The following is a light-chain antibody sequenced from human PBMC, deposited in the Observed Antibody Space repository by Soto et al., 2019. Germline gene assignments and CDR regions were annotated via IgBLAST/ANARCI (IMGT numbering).Light chain of an antibody. CDR3: KQAKSFALS. J-gene: IGKJ4*01. Sequence: DIQMTQSPSSVSASVGDRVTITCRASQGISNWLAWYQQKPGKAPKLLMYAASTLLSGVPSRFSGSESGTDFTITISSLKPEDCATYYCKQAKSFALSFGGGTKVEIK. CDR1: QGISNW. CDR2: AAS. V-gene: IGKV1-12*01.